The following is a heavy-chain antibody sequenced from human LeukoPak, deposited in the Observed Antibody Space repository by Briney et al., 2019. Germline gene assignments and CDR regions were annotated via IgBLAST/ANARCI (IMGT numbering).Heavy chain of an antibody. J-gene: IGHJ5*02. CDR2: IYHSGST. D-gene: IGHD6-13*01. V-gene: IGHV4-30-2*01. Sequence: SETLSLTCAVPGGSISSGGYSWSWIRQPPGKGLEWIGYIYHSGSTYYNPSLKSRVTISVDRSKNQFSLKLSSVTAADTAVYYCARVVAAAAFWFDPWGQGTLVTVSS. CDR3: ARVVAAAAFWFDP. CDR1: GGSISSGGYS.